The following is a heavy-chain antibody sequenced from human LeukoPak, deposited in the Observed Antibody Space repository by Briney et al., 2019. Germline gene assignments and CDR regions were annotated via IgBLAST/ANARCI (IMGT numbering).Heavy chain of an antibody. J-gene: IGHJ3*02. CDR3: ARDQRNGYNYGAFDI. Sequence: GGSLRLSCAASGFIFSSYSMNWVRQAPGKGLEWVSYISGSSNTIYYADSVKGRFTISRDNAKNSLYLQMNSLRAEDTAVYYCARDQRNGYNYGAFDIWGQGTMVTVSS. CDR1: GFIFSSYS. V-gene: IGHV3-48*04. CDR2: ISGSSNTI. D-gene: IGHD5-24*01.